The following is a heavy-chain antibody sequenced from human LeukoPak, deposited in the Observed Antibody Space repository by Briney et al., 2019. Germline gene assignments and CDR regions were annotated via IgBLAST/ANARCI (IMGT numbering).Heavy chain of an antibody. Sequence: PSGTLSLTCTVSGGSISSDYWSWIRQPPGKGLEWIGYIYYSGSTSYNPSLKSRVTISVDTSKNQFSLRLSSVTAADTAMYYCARDVSIRDYYYGMDVWGQGTTVTVSS. CDR3: ARDVSIRDYYYGMDV. J-gene: IGHJ6*02. CDR2: IYYSGST. CDR1: GGSISSDY. V-gene: IGHV4-59*01. D-gene: IGHD3-10*01.